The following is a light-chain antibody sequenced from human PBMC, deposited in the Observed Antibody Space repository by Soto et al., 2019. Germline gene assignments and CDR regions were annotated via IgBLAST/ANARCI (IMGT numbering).Light chain of an antibody. Sequence: EIVLTQSPGTLSLSPGERATLSCRASQSVSGSYLAWYQQKPGQAPRLLMYDASTRATGIPARFSGSGSGTEFTLTISSLQSEDFAVYYCQQYGSSPRTFGQGTKVDIK. J-gene: IGKJ1*01. CDR1: QSVSGSY. CDR3: QQYGSSPRT. CDR2: DAS. V-gene: IGKV3-20*01.